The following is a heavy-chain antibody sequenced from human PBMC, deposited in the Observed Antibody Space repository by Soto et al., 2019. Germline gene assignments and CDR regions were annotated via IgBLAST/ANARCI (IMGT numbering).Heavy chain of an antibody. Sequence: QVQLQESGPGLVKASQTLSLTCTVSGGSISSGGDYWSWIRQHPGKGLEWIGFIYSSGSTYYNPSLKSRITISVDTSKNQFSLKLSSVTAADTAVYYCARETCSSSSCYWYCFDYWGQGTLVTVSS. CDR2: IYSSGST. J-gene: IGHJ4*02. CDR1: GGSISSGGDY. V-gene: IGHV4-31*03. D-gene: IGHD2-2*01. CDR3: ARETCSSSSCYWYCFDY.